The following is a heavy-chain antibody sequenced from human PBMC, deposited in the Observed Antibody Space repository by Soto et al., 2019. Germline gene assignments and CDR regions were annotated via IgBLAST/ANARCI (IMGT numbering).Heavy chain of an antibody. CDR3: ARGWEYRVDFDY. CDR1: GYTFTSYA. Sequence: QVQLVQSGAEEKKPGASVKVSCKASGYTFTSYAMHWVRQAPGQRLEWMGWINAGNGNTKYSQKFQGRVTITRDTSASTAYMELSSLRSEDTAVYYCARGWEYRVDFDYWGQGTLVTVSS. J-gene: IGHJ4*02. CDR2: INAGNGNT. V-gene: IGHV1-3*05. D-gene: IGHD1-26*01.